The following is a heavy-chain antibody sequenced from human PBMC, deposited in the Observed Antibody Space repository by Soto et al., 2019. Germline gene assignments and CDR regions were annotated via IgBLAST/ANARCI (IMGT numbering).Heavy chain of an antibody. CDR2: IYHSGST. Sequence: TSETLSLTCAVSGGSISSGGYSWSWIRQPPGKGLEWIGYIYHSGSTYYNPSLKSRVTISVDRSKNQFSLKLSSVTAADTAVYYCARGQVVAAQHWGQGPLVTVSS. CDR1: GGSISSGGYS. CDR3: ARGQVVAAQH. V-gene: IGHV4-30-2*01. J-gene: IGHJ4*02. D-gene: IGHD2-15*01.